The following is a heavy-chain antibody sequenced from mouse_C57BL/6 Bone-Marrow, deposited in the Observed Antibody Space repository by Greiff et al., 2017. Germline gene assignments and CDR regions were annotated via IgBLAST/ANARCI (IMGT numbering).Heavy chain of an antibody. V-gene: IGHV1-7*01. D-gene: IGHD1-1*01. CDR1: GYTFTSYW. J-gene: IGHJ3*01. CDR3: ARGVTTVVERLAY. Sequence: QVQLQQSGAELAKPGASVKLSCKASGYTFTSYWMHWVKQRPGQGLEWIGYINPSSGYTKYNQKFKDKATLTADKSSSTAYMQLSSLTYEDSAVYYCARGVTTVVERLAYWGQGTLVTVSA. CDR2: INPSSGYT.